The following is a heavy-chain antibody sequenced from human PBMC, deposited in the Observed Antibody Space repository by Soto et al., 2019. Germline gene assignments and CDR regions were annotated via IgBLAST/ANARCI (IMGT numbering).Heavy chain of an antibody. Sequence: ASVKGSFTAFGYSFTSYYMHWVRQAPGQGLEWMGIINPSGGSTSYAQKFQGRVTMTRDTSTSTVYMELSSLRSEDTAVYYCARQTQWLVLGAFDIWGQGTMVTVSS. J-gene: IGHJ3*02. CDR3: ARQTQWLVLGAFDI. V-gene: IGHV1-46*01. CDR2: INPSGGST. CDR1: GYSFTSYY. D-gene: IGHD6-19*01.